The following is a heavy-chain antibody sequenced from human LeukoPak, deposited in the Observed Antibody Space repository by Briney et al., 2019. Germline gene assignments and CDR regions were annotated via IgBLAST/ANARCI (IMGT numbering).Heavy chain of an antibody. Sequence: RGSLRPSCVGSGFAFGVHAMSWVRQAPGKGPEWVATIGSGADLFYAESVKGRFTISRDDPRNTVWLQMNSLRAEDTALYYCAKDWTPHNRVYDCLDAWGQGTQVTVSS. CDR2: IGSGADL. J-gene: IGHJ5*02. CDR1: GFAFGVHA. CDR3: AKDWTPHNRVYDCLDA. D-gene: IGHD3-16*01. V-gene: IGHV3-23*01.